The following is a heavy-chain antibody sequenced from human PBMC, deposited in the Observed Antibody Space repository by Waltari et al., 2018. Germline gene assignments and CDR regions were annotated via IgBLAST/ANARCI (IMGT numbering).Heavy chain of an antibody. CDR3: ANWVGATGYFDY. CDR2: IYYSGST. Sequence: QLQLQESGPGLVKPSETLSLTCTVSGGSISSSSYYWGWIRQPPGKGLEWIGSIYYSGSTYSTPSLKSRVTISVDTSKNQFSLKLSSVTAADTAVYYCANWVGATGYFDYWGQGTLVTVSS. V-gene: IGHV4-39*01. D-gene: IGHD1-26*01. CDR1: GGSISSSSYY. J-gene: IGHJ4*02.